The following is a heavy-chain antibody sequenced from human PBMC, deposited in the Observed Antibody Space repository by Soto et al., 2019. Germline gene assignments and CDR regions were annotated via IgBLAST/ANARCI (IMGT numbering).Heavy chain of an antibody. CDR3: ATGQVLDY. Sequence: GGSLRLSCAGSGFTFSNAWMNWVRQAPGKGLEWVGRVKSKADGGAIDYAAPVKGRFTISRDDSKDTVYLQMNSLKTEDTAVYFCATGQVLDYWGQGTLVTVSS. J-gene: IGHJ4*02. CDR2: VKSKADGGAI. CDR1: GFTFSNAW. V-gene: IGHV3-15*01.